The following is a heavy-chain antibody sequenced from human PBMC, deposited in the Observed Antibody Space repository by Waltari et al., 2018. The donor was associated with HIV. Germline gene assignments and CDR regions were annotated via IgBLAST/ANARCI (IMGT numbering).Heavy chain of an antibody. CDR1: GFSFSNAY. CDR3: TTAYTYGGN. Sequence: EVQLVESGGGLVKPGGSLRLSCAASGFSFSNAYMTWVRQAPGKGPEWVGRIKSTSDGGTTDYAAPVKGRFASSRDESIHTILLQMNSLKIEDTGVYYCTTAYTYGGNWGQGTLVTVSS. V-gene: IGHV3-15*01. D-gene: IGHD5-18*01. J-gene: IGHJ4*02. CDR2: IKSTSDGGTT.